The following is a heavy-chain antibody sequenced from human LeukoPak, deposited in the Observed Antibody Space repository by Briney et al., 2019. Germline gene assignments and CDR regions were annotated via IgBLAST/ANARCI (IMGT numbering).Heavy chain of an antibody. J-gene: IGHJ6*03. Sequence: PGGSLRLSCAASGFTVSYKYMSWVRQAPGKGLEWVSVIYSDATTYYADSVKGRFTISRDNSNNTLYLQMNNLRAEDTAVYYCAGRYYGSGSGYYYMDVWGKGTTVTISS. CDR1: GFTVSYKY. CDR2: IYSDATT. D-gene: IGHD3-10*01. CDR3: AGRYYGSGSGYYYMDV. V-gene: IGHV3-53*01.